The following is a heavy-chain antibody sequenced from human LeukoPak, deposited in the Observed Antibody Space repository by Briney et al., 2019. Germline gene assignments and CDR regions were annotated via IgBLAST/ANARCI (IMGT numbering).Heavy chain of an antibody. D-gene: IGHD3-9*01. CDR2: ISGSGHST. CDR1: RFTFTIHG. V-gene: IGHV3-23*01. J-gene: IGHJ4*02. CDR3: AKTLDDILTGYYYYFDY. Sequence: GTLPLSCAASRFTFTIHGMSWIRLAPGKGLEWVSVISGSGHSTYYADSVKGRFTISRDNSKNTLYLQMKSLRAEDTAVYYCAKTLDDILTGYYYYFDYWGQGTLVTVSS.